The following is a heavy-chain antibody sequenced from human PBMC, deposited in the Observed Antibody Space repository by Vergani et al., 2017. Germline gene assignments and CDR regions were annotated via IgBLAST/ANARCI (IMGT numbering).Heavy chain of an antibody. D-gene: IGHD5-24*01. Sequence: QVQLVESGGGLVKPGGSLRLSCAASGFSFSDHYMTWIRQAPGKGLEWVSYISNSGNTIEYADSVKGRFSISRDNAKSSLFLQMDSLRAQDTAVYYCAGDHRDYNNYPGTFYIWGQGSMVTVSS. J-gene: IGHJ3*02. CDR2: ISNSGNTI. V-gene: IGHV3-11*01. CDR1: GFSFSDHY. CDR3: AGDHRDYNNYPGTFYI.